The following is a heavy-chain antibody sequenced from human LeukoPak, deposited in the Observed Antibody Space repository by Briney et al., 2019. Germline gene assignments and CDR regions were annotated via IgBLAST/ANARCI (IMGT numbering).Heavy chain of an antibody. Sequence: NPSETLSLTCTVSGGSISSYYWSWIRQPPGKGLEWIGYIYYSGSTYYNPSLRSRVTISVDTSKNQFSLKLSSVTAADTAVYYCGSTTRNDAFDIWGQGTMVTVSS. V-gene: IGHV4-59*08. J-gene: IGHJ3*02. CDR1: GGSISSYY. CDR3: GSTTRNDAFDI. CDR2: IYYSGST. D-gene: IGHD5/OR15-5a*01.